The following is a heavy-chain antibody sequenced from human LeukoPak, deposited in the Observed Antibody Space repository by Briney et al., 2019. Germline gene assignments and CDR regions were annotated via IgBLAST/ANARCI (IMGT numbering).Heavy chain of an antibody. CDR3: ASAYCTTTYCYIDY. D-gene: IGHD2-2*02. Sequence: SETLSLTCTVSGGSISSGGYYWNWIRQHPGKGLEWIGYICYSGSTCYNPSLQSRVTISVDTSKNQFSLKLRSVTAADTAVYCCASAYCTTTYCYIDYWGQGTLVTVSS. CDR2: ICYSGST. J-gene: IGHJ4*02. CDR1: GGSISSGGYY. V-gene: IGHV4-31*03.